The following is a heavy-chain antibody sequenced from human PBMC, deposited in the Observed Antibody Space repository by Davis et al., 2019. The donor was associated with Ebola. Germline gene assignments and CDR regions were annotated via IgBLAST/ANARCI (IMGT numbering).Heavy chain of an antibody. D-gene: IGHD1-7*01. CDR2: FHYSGNT. Sequence: PSETLSLTCSVSGDSVGSNAYSWGWIRQPPGKGLEWIAYFHYSGNTYYTPSLESRVTLSVDSPKNQFSLKVSSVTAADTAVYYCARLSPLGTTVDYWGQGTLVTVSS. J-gene: IGHJ4*02. V-gene: IGHV4-39*01. CDR1: GDSVGSNAYS. CDR3: ARLSPLGTTVDY.